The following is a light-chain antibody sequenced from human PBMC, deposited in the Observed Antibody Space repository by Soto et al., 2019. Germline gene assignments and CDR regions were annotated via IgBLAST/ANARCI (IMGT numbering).Light chain of an antibody. CDR1: SGHSSYA. CDR3: QTWGTGFQF. CDR2: LNNDGSH. Sequence: LVLTQSPSASASLGASVKLTCTLSSGHSSYAIAWHQKQPGKGPRSLMDLNNDGSHTKGDGIPDRFSGSSSGADRYLIISSLQSEDEADYYCQTWGTGFQFFGGGTKLTVL. V-gene: IGLV4-69*01. J-gene: IGLJ2*01.